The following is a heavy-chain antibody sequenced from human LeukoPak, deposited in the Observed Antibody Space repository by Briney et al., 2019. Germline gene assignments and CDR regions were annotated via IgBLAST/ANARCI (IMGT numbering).Heavy chain of an antibody. Sequence: ASVKVSCKASGYTFTGYYMHWVRQAPGQGLECMGWINPNSGVTYYAQKFQGRVSMTRDTSISTAYMEVSRLRSDDSALYYCARLSTPNLYYFDYWGQGTLVTVSS. CDR1: GYTFTGYY. CDR3: ARLSTPNLYYFDY. V-gene: IGHV1-2*02. D-gene: IGHD3-16*02. CDR2: INPNSGVT. J-gene: IGHJ4*02.